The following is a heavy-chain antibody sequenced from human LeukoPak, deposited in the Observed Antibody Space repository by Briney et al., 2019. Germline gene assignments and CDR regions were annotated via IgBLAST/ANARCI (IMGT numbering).Heavy chain of an antibody. V-gene: IGHV1-18*01. D-gene: IGHD2-2*01. CDR3: ARFGLGYCSSTSCPPDY. CDR1: GYTFTSYG. J-gene: IGHJ4*02. CDR2: ISAYNGNT. Sequence: GASVKVSCKASGYTFTSYGISWVRQAPGQGLEWMGWISAYNGNTNYAQKFQGRVTITADESTSTAYMELSSLRSEDTAVYYCARFGLGYCSSTSCPPDYWGQGTLVTVSS.